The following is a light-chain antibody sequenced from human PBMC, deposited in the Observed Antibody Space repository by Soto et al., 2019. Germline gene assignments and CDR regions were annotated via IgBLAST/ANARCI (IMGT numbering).Light chain of an antibody. CDR1: QTISNW. CDR2: KAS. J-gene: IGKJ1*01. Sequence: MTQSPATLSVSPGERATLSCRASQTISNWVAWYQQKPGKAPKLLIYKASTLESGVPSRFSGSRSGTEFTLTISSLQPDDFATYYCQQYNSYATFGQGTKVEIK. V-gene: IGKV1-5*03. CDR3: QQYNSYAT.